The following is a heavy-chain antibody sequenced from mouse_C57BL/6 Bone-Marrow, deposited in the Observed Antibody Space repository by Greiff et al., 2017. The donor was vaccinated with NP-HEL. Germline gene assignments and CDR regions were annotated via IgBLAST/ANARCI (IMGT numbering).Heavy chain of an antibody. Sequence: QVQLQQPGAELVRPGSSVKLSCKASGYTFTSYWMHWVKQRPIQGLEWIGNIDPSDSETHYNQKFKDKATLTVDKSSSTAYMQLSSLTSEDSAVYYCARGRTGTWDFDYWGQGTTLTVSS. CDR1: GYTFTSYW. J-gene: IGHJ2*01. V-gene: IGHV1-52*01. CDR2: IDPSDSET. CDR3: ARGRTGTWDFDY. D-gene: IGHD4-1*01.